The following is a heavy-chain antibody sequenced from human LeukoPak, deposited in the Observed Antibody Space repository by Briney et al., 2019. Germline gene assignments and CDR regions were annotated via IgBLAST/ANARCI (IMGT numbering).Heavy chain of an antibody. CDR1: GFTFNTYS. V-gene: IGHV3-48*01. Sequence: PGGSLRLSCAASGFTFNTYSMSWVRQAPGKGLEWLSYFKSGNYDIQYADSVTGRFTVSRDSARNSLYLEMNDLRAEDTAVYYCARDSDAAFDYWGQGSLVTVSS. J-gene: IGHJ4*02. D-gene: IGHD6-25*01. CDR3: ARDSDAAFDY. CDR2: FKSGNYDI.